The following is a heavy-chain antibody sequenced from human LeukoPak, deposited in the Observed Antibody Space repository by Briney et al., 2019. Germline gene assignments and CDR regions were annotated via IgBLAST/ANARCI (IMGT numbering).Heavy chain of an antibody. V-gene: IGHV4-39*01. CDR2: SYYSGST. D-gene: IGHD4-17*01. CDR1: SGSISSSSYY. Sequence: PSETLSLTCTASSGSISSSSYYWGWIRQPPVKGLEWIGSSYYSGSTYYNPSLKSRVTISVDTSKNQFSLKLSSVTAADTAVYFCARLVTINTVTTARYWYFDLWGRGTLVTVSS. CDR3: ARLVTINTVTTARYWYFDL. J-gene: IGHJ2*01.